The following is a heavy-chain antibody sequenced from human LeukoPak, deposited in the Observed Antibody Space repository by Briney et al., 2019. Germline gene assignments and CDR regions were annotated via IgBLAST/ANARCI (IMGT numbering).Heavy chain of an antibody. D-gene: IGHD5-12*01. J-gene: IGHJ5*02. CDR2: INHSGST. CDR1: GGSFSGYY. Sequence: SETLSLACAVYGGSFSGYYWSWIRQPPGKGLEWIGEINHSGSTNYNPSLKSRVTISVDTSKNQFSLKLSSVTAADTAVYYCARARGSGYQGWFDPWGQGTLVTVSS. CDR3: ARARGSGYQGWFDP. V-gene: IGHV4-34*01.